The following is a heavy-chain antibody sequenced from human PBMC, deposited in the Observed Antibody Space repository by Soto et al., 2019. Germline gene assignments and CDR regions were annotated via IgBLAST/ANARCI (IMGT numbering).Heavy chain of an antibody. CDR1: GYTFTSYG. Sequence: QVQLVQSGAEVKKPGASVKGSCKASGYTFTSYGISWVRQAPGQGLEWMGWISAYNGNTNYAQKLQGRVTMTTATSTSTEYMELRSLRSDDTAVYYCASDGWRIAVAENYFDSWGPGTLVTVSS. V-gene: IGHV1-18*01. J-gene: IGHJ4*02. D-gene: IGHD6-19*01. CDR3: ASDGWRIAVAENYFDS. CDR2: ISAYNGNT.